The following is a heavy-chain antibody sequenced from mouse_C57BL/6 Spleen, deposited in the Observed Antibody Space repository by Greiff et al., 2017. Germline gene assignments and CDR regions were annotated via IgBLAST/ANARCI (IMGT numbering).Heavy chain of an antibody. V-gene: IGHV1-50*01. CDR2: IDPSDSYT. D-gene: IGHD1-1*01. J-gene: IGHJ4*01. Sequence: VQLQQSGAELVKPGASVKLSCKASGYTFTSYWMQWVKQRPGQGLEWIGEIDPSDSYTNYNQKFKGKATLTVDTSSSTAYMQLSSLTSEDSAVYYCARGGSSYYAMDYWGQGTSVTVSS. CDR1: GYTFTSYW. CDR3: ARGGSSYYAMDY.